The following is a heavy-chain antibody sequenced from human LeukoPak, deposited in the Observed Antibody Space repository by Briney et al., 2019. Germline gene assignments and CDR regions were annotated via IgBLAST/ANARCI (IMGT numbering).Heavy chain of an antibody. CDR1: GFTFSSYA. D-gene: IGHD5-12*01. CDR2: ISNSGGRT. CDR3: AKSYNGYESKPDY. V-gene: IGHV3-23*01. J-gene: IGHJ4*02. Sequence: RGSLRLSCAASGFTFSSYAMSWVRQAPGKGLEWVSSISNSGGRTFYTDPVKGRFTISRDNSKITLYLQMNSLRAEDTAVYYCAKSYNGYESKPDYWGQGTLVTVSS.